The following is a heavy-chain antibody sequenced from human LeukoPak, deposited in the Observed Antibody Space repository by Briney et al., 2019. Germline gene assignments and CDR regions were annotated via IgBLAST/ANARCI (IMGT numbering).Heavy chain of an antibody. CDR2: IYYSGST. V-gene: IGHV4-59*01. Sequence: SETLSLTCTVSGGSITPYYWSWIRQPPGRGLEWIGNIYYSGSTNYNPSLKSRVTISVDTSKNQFSLKLSSVTAADTAVYYCARAGGYGGSLAYWGQGALVTVSS. CDR1: GGSITPYY. J-gene: IGHJ4*02. CDR3: ARAGGYGGSLAY. D-gene: IGHD5-18*01.